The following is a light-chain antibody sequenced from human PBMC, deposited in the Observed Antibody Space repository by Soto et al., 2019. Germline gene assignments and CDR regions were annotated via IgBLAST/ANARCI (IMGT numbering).Light chain of an antibody. CDR2: AAS. V-gene: IGKV1-5*01. J-gene: IGKJ1*01. CDR3: QHYNSYSCT. Sequence: DIQMTQSPSTLSASVGDRVTITCRASQIISSWLAWYQQKPGEAPKLLIYAASTLYGGVPSRFSGSGSGTEFTLTISSLQPDDFATYYCQHYNSYSCTFGQGTKVDIK. CDR1: QIISSW.